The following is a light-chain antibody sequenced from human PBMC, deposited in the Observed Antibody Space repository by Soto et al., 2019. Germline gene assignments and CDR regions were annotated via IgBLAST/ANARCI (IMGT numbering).Light chain of an antibody. CDR1: QSISIW. CDR3: QQYNSDST. V-gene: IGKV1-5*03. J-gene: IGKJ1*01. Sequence: IKMTQSPSTLSASVGDRVTITCRASQSISIWLAWYQQKPGKAPKLLIYKASSLESEVPSRFSGSGSGTEFTLTINSLQPDDSATYSCQQYNSDSTFGQGTKVEIK. CDR2: KAS.